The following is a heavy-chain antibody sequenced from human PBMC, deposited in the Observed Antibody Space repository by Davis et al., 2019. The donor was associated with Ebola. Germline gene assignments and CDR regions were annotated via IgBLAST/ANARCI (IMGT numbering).Heavy chain of an antibody. V-gene: IGHV4-34*01. Sequence: PSETLSLTCAVYGGSFSGYYWSWIRQPPGKGLEWIGEINHSGSPNYNPSLKSRVTISVDTSKNQFSLKLSSVTAADTAVYYCARGAGMDVWGKGTTVTVSS. CDR3: ARGAGMDV. CDR1: GGSFSGYY. J-gene: IGHJ6*04. CDR2: INHSGSP.